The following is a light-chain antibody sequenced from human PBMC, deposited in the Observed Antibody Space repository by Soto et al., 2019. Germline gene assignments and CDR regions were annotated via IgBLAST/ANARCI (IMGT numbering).Light chain of an antibody. J-gene: IGKJ1*01. CDR2: GAS. CDR1: QSVSSSY. V-gene: IGKV3D-7*01. Sequence: EIVMTQSPATLSLSPGERATLSCRASQSVSSSYLSWYQQKPGQAPRLLIYGASTRATGIPARFSGSGSGPDFTPTISSLQPEDFAVYYCQQDYNLPETSGQGTKVEIK. CDR3: QQDYNLPET.